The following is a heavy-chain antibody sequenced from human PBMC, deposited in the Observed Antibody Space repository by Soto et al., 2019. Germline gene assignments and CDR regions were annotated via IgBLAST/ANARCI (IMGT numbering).Heavy chain of an antibody. Sequence: EVQLVESGGGLVQPGGSLRLSCVASGFTVSSSFMSWVRQAPGKGLEWVSVTFTGGGTYYADSVKGRFSISRDNSRNTLFLQMNSLRAEDTAVYYCARVGVWFGELPLDYWGQGTLVTVSS. CDR2: TFTGGGT. CDR3: ARVGVWFGELPLDY. CDR1: GFTVSSSF. D-gene: IGHD3-10*01. J-gene: IGHJ4*02. V-gene: IGHV3-66*01.